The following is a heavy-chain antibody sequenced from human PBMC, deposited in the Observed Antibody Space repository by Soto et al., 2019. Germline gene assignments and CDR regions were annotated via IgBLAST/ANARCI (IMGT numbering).Heavy chain of an antibody. J-gene: IGHJ5*02. CDR1: GGTFSSYA. CDR3: ARTNQYQLDP. D-gene: IGHD2-2*01. CDR2: IIPIFGTA. Sequence: ASVKVSCKASGGTFSSYAISWVRQAPGQGLEWMGGIIPIFGTANYAQKFQGRVTITADESASTAYMELSSLRSEDTAVYYCARTNQYQLDPWGQGTLVTVSS. V-gene: IGHV1-69*13.